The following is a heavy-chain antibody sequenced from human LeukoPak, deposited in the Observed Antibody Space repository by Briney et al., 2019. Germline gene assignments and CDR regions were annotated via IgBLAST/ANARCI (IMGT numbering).Heavy chain of an antibody. CDR3: AKDSFMTTVTNY. V-gene: IGHV3-21*04. CDR2: ISSSSSYI. CDR1: GFTFSSYS. Sequence: KTGGSLRLSCAASGFTFSSYSMNWVRQAPGKGLEWVSSISSSSSYIYYADSVKGRFTISRGNAKNSLYLQMNSLRTEDTALYYCAKDSFMTTVTNYRGQGTLVTVSS. D-gene: IGHD4-17*01. J-gene: IGHJ4*02.